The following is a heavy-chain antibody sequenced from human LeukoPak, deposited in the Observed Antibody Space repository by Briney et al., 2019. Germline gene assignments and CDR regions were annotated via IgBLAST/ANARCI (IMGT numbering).Heavy chain of an antibody. V-gene: IGHV3-74*01. CDR3: ARGGYSSGLDY. CDR2: VDTDGSGT. D-gene: IGHD6-19*01. J-gene: IGHJ4*02. CDR1: GITFNNYW. Sequence: GGSLRLSCEASGITFNNYWLHWVRQAPGKGLVWVSRVDTDGSGTIYADSVKGRFTVSRDNAKNTLYLQMISLRAEDTSVYYCARGGYSSGLDYWGQGILVTVSS.